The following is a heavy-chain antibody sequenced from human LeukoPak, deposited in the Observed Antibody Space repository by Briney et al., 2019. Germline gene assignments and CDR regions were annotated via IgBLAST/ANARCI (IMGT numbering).Heavy chain of an antibody. J-gene: IGHJ4*02. CDR3: ARDTAMARIFDY. CDR2: IYYSGST. D-gene: IGHD5-18*01. V-gene: IGHV4-61*01. CDR1: GGSVSSGSYY. Sequence: SETLSLTCTVSGGSVSSGSYYWSWIRQPPGKGLEWIGYIYYSGSTNYNPSLKSRVTISVDTSKNQFSLKLSSVTAADTAVYYCARDTAMARIFDYWGQGTLVTVSS.